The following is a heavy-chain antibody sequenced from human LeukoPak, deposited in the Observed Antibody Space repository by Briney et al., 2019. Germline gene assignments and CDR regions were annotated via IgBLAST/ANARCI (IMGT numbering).Heavy chain of an antibody. D-gene: IGHD6-19*01. CDR2: ISAYNGNT. CDR3: ARETYSSGWLPSDY. CDR1: GYTFTSYG. J-gene: IGHJ4*02. Sequence: SVKVSCKASGYTFTSYGISWVRQAPGQGLEWMGWISAYNGNTNYAQKLQGRVTMTTDTSTSTAYMELRSLRSDDTAVYYCARETYSSGWLPSDYWGQGTLVTVSS. V-gene: IGHV1-18*01.